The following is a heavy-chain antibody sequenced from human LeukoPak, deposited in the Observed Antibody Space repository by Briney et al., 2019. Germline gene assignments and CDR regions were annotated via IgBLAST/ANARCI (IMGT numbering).Heavy chain of an antibody. V-gene: IGHV3-11*01. D-gene: IGHD1-14*01. J-gene: IGHJ4*02. CDR3: SRDPRNLDY. Sequence: GGTLRLSCAASGFTFSNYGMNWIRQAPGKGLESVSYISPSGTDISYADSVKGRFTISRDNAKNSLYLQMNSLRAEDTAVYYCSRDPRNLDYWGQGTLVTVSS. CDR2: ISPSGTDI. CDR1: GFTFSNYG.